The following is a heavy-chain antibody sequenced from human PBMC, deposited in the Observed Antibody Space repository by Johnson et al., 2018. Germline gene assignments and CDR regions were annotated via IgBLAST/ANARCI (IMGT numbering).Heavy chain of an antibody. CDR1: GFTFSTYW. V-gene: IGHV3-7*01. Sequence: VQLVQSGGGLVQPGGSLRLSCAASGFTFSTYWMSWVRQAPGKGLECVANIKQDGSEKYYVDSVKGRFTISRDNAKNSLYLQVNSLRAEDTAGYYCAKALWFGELYNDYYYYYGMDVWGQGTTVTVSS. CDR2: IKQDGSEK. J-gene: IGHJ6*02. D-gene: IGHD3-10*01. CDR3: AKALWFGELYNDYYYYYGMDV.